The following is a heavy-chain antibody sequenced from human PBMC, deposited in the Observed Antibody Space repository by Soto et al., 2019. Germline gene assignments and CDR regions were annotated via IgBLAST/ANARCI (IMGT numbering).Heavy chain of an antibody. Sequence: EVQLVESGGGLVQPGGSLRLSCAVSGFTFSTYGMHWVRQAPGKGLVWFSGITSDGTSKNYADSVKGRFTISRDNAKNTVYLQMNSLRAEDTAVYYCAIAVAGTVFDYWGQGTLVTVSS. CDR3: AIAVAGTVFDY. J-gene: IGHJ4*02. D-gene: IGHD6-19*01. CDR2: ITSDGTSK. V-gene: IGHV3-74*01. CDR1: GFTFSTYG.